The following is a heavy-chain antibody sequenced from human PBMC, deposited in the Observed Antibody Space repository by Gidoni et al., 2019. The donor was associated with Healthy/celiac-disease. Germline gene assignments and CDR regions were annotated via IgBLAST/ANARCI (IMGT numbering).Heavy chain of an antibody. CDR1: GFSLSTSGVG. J-gene: IGHJ5*02. CDR2: IYWDDDK. V-gene: IGHV2-5*02. CDR3: AHSPLTGTTTETLNWFDP. D-gene: IGHD1-20*01. Sequence: QITLKESGPTLVKPTQTLTLTCTFSGFSLSTSGVGVGWIRQPPGKALEWLALIYWDDDKRYSPSLKSRLTITKDTSKNQVVLTMTNMDPVDTATYYCAHSPLTGTTTETLNWFDPWGQGTLVTVSS.